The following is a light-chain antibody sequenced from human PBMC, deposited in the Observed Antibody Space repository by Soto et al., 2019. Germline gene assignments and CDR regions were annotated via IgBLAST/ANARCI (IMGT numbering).Light chain of an antibody. CDR3: QQSHGIPYT. V-gene: IGKV1-39*01. Sequence: DIQITQSPSSLSAPVGDRVTITCRAGQTIDTYLNWYKQEPGKAPKLLIYAASSLHSGVPSRFSGSGSGTDFTLTISSLQPEDFATYFCQQSHGIPYTFGQGTKLEIK. CDR1: QTIDTY. J-gene: IGKJ2*01. CDR2: AAS.